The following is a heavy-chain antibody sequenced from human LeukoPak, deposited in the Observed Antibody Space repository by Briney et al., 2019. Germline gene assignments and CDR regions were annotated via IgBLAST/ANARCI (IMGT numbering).Heavy chain of an antibody. Sequence: SETLSLTCTVSGGSISSNNYFWGWIRQPPGTGLEWIGSIYDSGSTYYNPSLKSRVTISVDTSKNQFSLKLSSVTAADTAVYYCARGIVGATRPGYFQHWGQGTLVTVSS. D-gene: IGHD1-26*01. J-gene: IGHJ1*01. CDR1: GGSISSNNYF. CDR2: IYDSGST. CDR3: ARGIVGATRPGYFQH. V-gene: IGHV4-39*07.